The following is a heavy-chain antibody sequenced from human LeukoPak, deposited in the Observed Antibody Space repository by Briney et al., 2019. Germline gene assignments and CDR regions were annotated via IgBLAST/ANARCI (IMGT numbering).Heavy chain of an antibody. D-gene: IGHD3-10*02. CDR1: GFTFSNHG. CDR3: AELGITMIGGV. Sequence: PGGSLRLSCEASGFTFSNHGMHWVRQAPGKGLEWVSYISSSGSTIYYADSVKGRFTISRDNAKNSLYLQMNSLRAEDTAVYYCAELGITMIGGVWGKGTTVTISS. CDR2: ISSSGSTI. V-gene: IGHV3-48*04. J-gene: IGHJ6*04.